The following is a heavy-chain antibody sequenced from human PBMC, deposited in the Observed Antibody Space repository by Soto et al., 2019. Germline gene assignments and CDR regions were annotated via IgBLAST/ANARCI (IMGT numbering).Heavy chain of an antibody. Sequence: EVQLVQSGAEVKKPGESLKISCKGSGYSFTSYWIGWVRQMPGKGLEWMGIIYPGDSDTRYSPSFQGQVTISADKSISTAYLQWSSLKASXXXXYYXXXXXXXXXXXXYXXXWXQGTLVTVSS. CDR3: XXXXXXXXXXXYXXX. J-gene: IGHJ4*02. V-gene: IGHV5-51*01. CDR2: IYPGDSDT. CDR1: GYSFTSYW.